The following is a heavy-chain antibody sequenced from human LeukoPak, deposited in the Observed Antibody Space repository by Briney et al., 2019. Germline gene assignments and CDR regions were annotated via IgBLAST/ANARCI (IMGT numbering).Heavy chain of an antibody. CDR2: LYPGYSDP. CDR1: GFNLNNYW. CDR3: ARAPYEGGRIRGVMYYYMDV. J-gene: IGHJ6*03. Sequence: GESLKTSRKGSGFNLNNYWLGWVRQMPGKGLEGVGILYPGYSDPRNSPSFQGQVPLSPDQSLSPAYLQWGRLKGPDTGMYYSARAPYEGGRIRGVMYYYMDVWGKGTTVTISS. V-gene: IGHV5-51*06. D-gene: IGHD3-10*01.